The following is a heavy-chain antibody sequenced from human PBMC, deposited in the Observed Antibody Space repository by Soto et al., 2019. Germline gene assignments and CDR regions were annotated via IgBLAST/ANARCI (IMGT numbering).Heavy chain of an antibody. Sequence: QVHLQESGPGLVKPSETLSLTCTVSGGSISSYYWSWIRQPVGRGLEWIGHIYTSGSTTYNPSLKKRVTMSVATSKHQFSLRLSSVTAADTAVYYCAREGLDWSVEGMDVWGRGTTVTVSS. D-gene: IGHD3-9*01. CDR2: IYTSGST. V-gene: IGHV4-4*07. CDR3: AREGLDWSVEGMDV. CDR1: GGSISSYY. J-gene: IGHJ6*02.